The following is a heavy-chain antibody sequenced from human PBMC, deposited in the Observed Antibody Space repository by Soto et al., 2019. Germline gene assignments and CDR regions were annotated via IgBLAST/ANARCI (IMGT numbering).Heavy chain of an antibody. J-gene: IGHJ4*02. D-gene: IGHD3-10*01. CDR2: FHHSGTT. Sequence: QVQLQESGPGLVQPSGTLYLICSVYGVSISSNNWWTWFRQPPGKGLEWIGEFHHSGTTNYNSSLKSRVTVSVDKSKNHLSLKLSSVTAADTAVYYCATSLWFGLHSEYWGQGTLVTVSS. V-gene: IGHV4-4*02. CDR3: ATSLWFGLHSEY. CDR1: GVSISSNNW.